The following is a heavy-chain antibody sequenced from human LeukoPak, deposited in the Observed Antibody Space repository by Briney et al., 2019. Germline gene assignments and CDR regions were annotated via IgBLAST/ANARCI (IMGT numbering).Heavy chain of an antibody. CDR3: ARVSSSYLHFDY. CDR1: GFTVSSNC. D-gene: IGHD6-6*01. V-gene: IGHV3-53*01. CDR2: IYSGGST. Sequence: GGSLRLSCAASGFTVSSNCMSWVRQAPGNGLEWVSVIYSGGSTYYADSVKGRFTISRDNSKNTLYLQMNSLRAEDTAVYYCARVSSSYLHFDYWGQGTLVTVSS. J-gene: IGHJ4*02.